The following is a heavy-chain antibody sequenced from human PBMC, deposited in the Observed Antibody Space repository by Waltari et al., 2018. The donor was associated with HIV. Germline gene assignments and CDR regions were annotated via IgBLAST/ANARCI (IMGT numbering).Heavy chain of an antibody. Sequence: QVQLQQWGAGLLKPSETLSLTCAVYGGSFSGYYWSWIRQPPGKGLEWIGEINHSGSTNYNPSLKSRVTISVDTSKNQFSLKLSSVTAADTAVYYCARGSLGELSSPFDYWGQGTLVTVSS. V-gene: IGHV4-34*01. CDR2: INHSGST. CDR1: GGSFSGYY. J-gene: IGHJ4*02. CDR3: ARGSLGELSSPFDY. D-gene: IGHD3-16*02.